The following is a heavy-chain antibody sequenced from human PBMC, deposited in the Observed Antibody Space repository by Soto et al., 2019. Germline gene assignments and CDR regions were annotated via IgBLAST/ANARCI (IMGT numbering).Heavy chain of an antibody. CDR3: ARHGVVPAAMGDYYYGMDA. CDR2: IYPGDSDT. J-gene: IGHJ6*02. V-gene: IGHV5-51*01. D-gene: IGHD2-2*01. Sequence: GESLNISCKGSGYSFTSHWIGLVRQMPGKGLEWMGIIYPGDSDTRYSPSFQGQVTISADKSISTAYLQWSSLKASDTAMYYCARHGVVPAAMGDYYYGMDAWGQGTTVTVSS. CDR1: GYSFTSHW.